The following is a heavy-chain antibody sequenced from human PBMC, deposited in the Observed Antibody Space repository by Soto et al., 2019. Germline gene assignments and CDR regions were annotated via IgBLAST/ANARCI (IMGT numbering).Heavy chain of an antibody. CDR3: ARGDFGEYSKNLVAATLHYYYGMDV. J-gene: IGHJ6*02. D-gene: IGHD2-15*01. V-gene: IGHV1-69*13. CDR1: GGTFSSYA. Sequence: SVKVSCKASGGTFSSYAISWVRQAPGQGLEWMGGIIPIFGTANYAQKFQGRVTITADESTSTAYMELSSLRSEDTAVYYCARGDFGEYSKNLVAATLHYYYGMDVWGQGTTVTVSS. CDR2: IIPIFGTA.